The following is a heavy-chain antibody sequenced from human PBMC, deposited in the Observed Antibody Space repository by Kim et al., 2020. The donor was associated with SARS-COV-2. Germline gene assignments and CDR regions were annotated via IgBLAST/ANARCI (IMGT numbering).Heavy chain of an antibody. CDR1: GGSISSGGYY. Sequence: SETLSPTCTVSGGSISSGGYYWSWIRQHPGKGLEWIGYIYYSGSTYYNPSLKSRVTISVDTSKNQFSLKLSSVTAADTAVYYCARSATKRGPTIFGVVITFGWFDPWGQGTLVTVSS. CDR2: IYYSGST. D-gene: IGHD3-3*01. CDR3: ARSATKRGPTIFGVVITFGWFDP. V-gene: IGHV4-31*03. J-gene: IGHJ5*02.